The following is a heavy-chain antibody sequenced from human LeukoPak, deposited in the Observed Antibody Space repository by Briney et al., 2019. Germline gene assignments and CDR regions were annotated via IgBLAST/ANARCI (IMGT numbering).Heavy chain of an antibody. J-gene: IGHJ3*02. Sequence: ASVKVSCKASGGTFSSYTISWMPQAPGQGLEWMGRIIPILGIANYAQKFQGRVTITADKSTSTAYMELSSLRSEDTAVHYCATRIAVAGDRAFDIWGQGTMVTVSS. CDR2: IIPILGIA. V-gene: IGHV1-69*02. CDR3: ATRIAVAGDRAFDI. D-gene: IGHD6-19*01. CDR1: GGTFSSYT.